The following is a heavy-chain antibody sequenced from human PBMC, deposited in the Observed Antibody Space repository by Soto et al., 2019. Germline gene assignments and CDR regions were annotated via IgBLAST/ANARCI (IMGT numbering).Heavy chain of an antibody. Sequence: PGGSLRLSCAASGFTFSSYAMSWVRQAPGKGLEWVSAISGSGGSTYYADSVKGRFTISRDNSKNTLYLQMNSLRAEDTAVYYCAKDPQYYDFWRTNWFDPWGQGTLVTVSS. CDR3: AKDPQYYDFWRTNWFDP. V-gene: IGHV3-23*01. CDR1: GFTFSSYA. D-gene: IGHD3-3*01. J-gene: IGHJ5*02. CDR2: ISGSGGST.